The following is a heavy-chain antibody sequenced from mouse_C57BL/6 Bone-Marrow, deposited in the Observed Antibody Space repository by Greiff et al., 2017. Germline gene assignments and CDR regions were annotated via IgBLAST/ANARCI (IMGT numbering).Heavy chain of an antibody. D-gene: IGHD1-1*01. CDR2: ISSGGSYT. CDR3: ARRCSSPAWCAD. CDR1: GFTFSSYG. V-gene: IGHV5-6*03. Sequence: EVMLVESGGGLVKPGGSLKLSCAASGFTFSSYGMSWVRQTPDKRLEWVATISSGGSYTYYLDSVTGGFTISRDEAKNTLYMQMSSLKEEDTAMYYCARRCSSPAWCADWGQGTLVTVSA. J-gene: IGHJ3*01.